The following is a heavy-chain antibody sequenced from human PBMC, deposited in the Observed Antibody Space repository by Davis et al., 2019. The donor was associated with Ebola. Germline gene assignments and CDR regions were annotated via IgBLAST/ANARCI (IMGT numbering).Heavy chain of an antibody. J-gene: IGHJ3*02. CDR2: ISGSGGST. Sequence: PGGSLRLSCAASGFTFSSYAMSWVRQAPGKGLEWVSAISGSGGSTYYADSVKGRFTISRDNSKNTLYLQMNSLRAEDTAVYYCVGFVSSQGGAAFDIWGQGTMVTVSS. D-gene: IGHD2-21*01. V-gene: IGHV3-23*01. CDR3: VGFVSSQGGAAFDI. CDR1: GFTFSSYA.